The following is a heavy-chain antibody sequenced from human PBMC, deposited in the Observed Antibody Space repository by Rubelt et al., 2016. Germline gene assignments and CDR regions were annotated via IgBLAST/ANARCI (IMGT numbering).Heavy chain of an antibody. CDR1: GGSISSYY. Sequence: QLQLQESGPGLVKPSETLSLTCTVSGGSISSYYWSWIRQPPGKGLEWIGYIYYSGSTNYNPSLKSRVTISVDTSKNQFSRKLSSVTAADTAVYYCAIDMVRGVMVYWGQGTLVTVSS. CDR2: IYYSGST. J-gene: IGHJ4*02. D-gene: IGHD3-10*01. V-gene: IGHV4-59*08. CDR3: AIDMVRGVMVY.